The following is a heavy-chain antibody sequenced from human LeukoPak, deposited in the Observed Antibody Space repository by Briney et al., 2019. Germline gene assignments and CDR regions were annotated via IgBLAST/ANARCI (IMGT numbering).Heavy chain of an antibody. CDR3: AISADGYWFDP. CDR2: IYYSGST. J-gene: IGHJ5*02. CDR1: GDSISGGAYY. Sequence: PSETLSLTCTVSGDSISGGAYYWSWIRQLPGKGLEWIGYIYYSGSTYYNPSLKSPVSISVDTSKNQFSLRLTSLTAADTAVYYCAISADGYWFDPWGQGTLVTVSS. V-gene: IGHV4-31*01. D-gene: IGHD5-24*01.